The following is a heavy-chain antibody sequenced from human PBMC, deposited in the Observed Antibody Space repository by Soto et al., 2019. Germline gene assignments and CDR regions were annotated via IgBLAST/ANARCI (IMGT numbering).Heavy chain of an antibody. J-gene: IGHJ5*02. CDR3: ASAGYCSSTSCYKGSWFDP. V-gene: IGHV4-34*01. Sequence: SETLSLTCAVYGGSFSVYYWSWIRQPPGKGLEWIGEINHSGSTNYNPSLKSRVTISVDTSKNQFSLKLSSVTAADTAVYYCASAGYCSSTSCYKGSWFDPWGQGTLVTVSS. CDR2: INHSGST. D-gene: IGHD2-2*02. CDR1: GGSFSVYY.